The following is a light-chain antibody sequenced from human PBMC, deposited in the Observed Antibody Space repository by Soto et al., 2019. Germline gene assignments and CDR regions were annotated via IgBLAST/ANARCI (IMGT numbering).Light chain of an antibody. CDR3: QQYNDWPQT. CDR1: QSVDNN. J-gene: IGKJ1*01. Sequence: EIGMTQSQATLSVSPGERATRACRASQSVDNNLAWYQQQPGQAPRLLVYAASTRATGLPAKYSGSGSGTEFTLTISSLQSEDFAVYYCQQYNDWPQTFGQGTKVEIK. V-gene: IGKV3-15*01. CDR2: AAS.